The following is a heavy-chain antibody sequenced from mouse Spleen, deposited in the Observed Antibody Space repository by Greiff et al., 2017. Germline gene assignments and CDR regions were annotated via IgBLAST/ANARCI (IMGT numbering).Heavy chain of an antibody. J-gene: IGHJ2*01. D-gene: IGHD2-14*01. CDR3: ARRNYRYDGYFDY. CDR2: ISSGGSYT. Sequence: EVQGVESGGGLVKPGGSLKLSCAASGFTFSSYAMSWVRQTPEKRLEWVATISSGGSYTYYPDSVKGRFTISRDNAKNTLYLQMSSLRSEDTAMYYCARRNYRYDGYFDYWGQGTTLTVSS. CDR1: GFTFSSYA. V-gene: IGHV5-9-3*01.